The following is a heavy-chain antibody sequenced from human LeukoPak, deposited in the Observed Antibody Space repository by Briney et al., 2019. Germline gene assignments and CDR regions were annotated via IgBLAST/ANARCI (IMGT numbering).Heavy chain of an antibody. V-gene: IGHV4-59*08. CDR2: IYYSGST. Sequence: SETLSLTCTVSGGSISPYYWSWIRQPPGKGLEWIGYIYYSGSTNYNPSLKSRVTISVDTSKNQFSLRLSSVTAADTAVYYCARGSDPRVGYYFHSWGQGTLVTVSS. D-gene: IGHD1-26*01. CDR3: ARGSDPRVGYYFHS. J-gene: IGHJ4*02. CDR1: GGSISPYY.